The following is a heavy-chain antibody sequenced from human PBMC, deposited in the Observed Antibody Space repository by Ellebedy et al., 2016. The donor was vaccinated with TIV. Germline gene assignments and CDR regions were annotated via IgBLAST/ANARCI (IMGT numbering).Heavy chain of an antibody. D-gene: IGHD2-21*01. Sequence: GESLKISCKGSGYSFTNYWIGWVRQRPGKGLEWMGIIYPGDSDTRYSLSFQGQVTISADKSITTAYLQWSSLKASDTAMYYCARQGTLPLDYWGQGTLVTVSS. CDR2: IYPGDSDT. J-gene: IGHJ4*02. CDR1: GYSFTNYW. CDR3: ARQGTLPLDY. V-gene: IGHV5-51*01.